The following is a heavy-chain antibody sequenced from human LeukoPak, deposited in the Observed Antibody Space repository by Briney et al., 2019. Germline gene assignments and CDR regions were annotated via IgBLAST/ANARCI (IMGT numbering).Heavy chain of an antibody. J-gene: IGHJ4*02. D-gene: IGHD6-19*01. Sequence: SETLSLTCAVYGGSFSGYYWSWIRQPPGKGLEWIGEINHSRSTNYNPSLKRRVTISVDTSKNQFSLKLSSVTAADTAVYYCARVLYSSGWYEPPLVDYWGQGTLVTVSS. CDR3: ARVLYSSGWYEPPLVDY. V-gene: IGHV4-34*01. CDR2: INHSRST. CDR1: GGSFSGYY.